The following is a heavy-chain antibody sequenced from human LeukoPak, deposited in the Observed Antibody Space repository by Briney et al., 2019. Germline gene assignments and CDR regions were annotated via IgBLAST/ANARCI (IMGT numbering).Heavy chain of an antibody. CDR3: TTRYGSGSYEFDY. D-gene: IGHD3-10*01. J-gene: IGHJ4*02. V-gene: IGHV3-15*01. CDR2: IKSKTDGGTT. CDR1: GFTFSNAW. Sequence: GGSLRLSCAASGFTFSNAWMSWVRQAPGKGLEWVGRIKSKTDGGTTDYAAPVKGRFTISRDDSKNTLYLQMNSLKTEDTAVYYCTTRYGSGSYEFDYWGQGTLVTVSS.